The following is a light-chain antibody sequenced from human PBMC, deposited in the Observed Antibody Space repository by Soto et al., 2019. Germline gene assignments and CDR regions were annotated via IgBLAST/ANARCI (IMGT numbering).Light chain of an antibody. V-gene: IGLV2-14*03. Sequence: QSALTQPAFVSGSPGQSITISCTGTRSDVGGYEFVSWYQQHPGKAPKLMIYDVSNRPSGVSDRFSGSKSGNTASLTISGLQADDEADYYCSSYVSSSTDVFGTGTKVTVL. CDR3: SSYVSSSTDV. J-gene: IGLJ1*01. CDR1: RSDVGGYEF. CDR2: DVS.